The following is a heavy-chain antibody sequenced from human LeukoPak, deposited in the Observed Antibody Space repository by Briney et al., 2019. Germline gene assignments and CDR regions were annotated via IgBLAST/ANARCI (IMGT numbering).Heavy chain of an antibody. CDR3: AKEGDILTGYYPPGYFDY. V-gene: IGHV3-30*18. CDR1: GFTFSSYG. J-gene: IGHJ4*02. Sequence: TGRSLRLSCAASGFTFSSYGMHWVRQAPGKGLEWVAVISYDGSNKYYADSVKGRFNISRDNSKNTLYLQMNSLRAEDTAVYYCAKEGDILTGYYPPGYFDYWGQGTLVTVSS. CDR2: ISYDGSNK. D-gene: IGHD3-9*01.